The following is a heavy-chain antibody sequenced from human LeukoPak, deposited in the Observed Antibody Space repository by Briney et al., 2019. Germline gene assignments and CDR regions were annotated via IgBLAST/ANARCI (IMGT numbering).Heavy chain of an antibody. J-gene: IGHJ4*02. Sequence: SETLSLTCTVSGGSISSYYWSWLRQPPGKGLEWIGYIYYSGSTNYNPSLKSRVTISVDTSKNQFSLKLSSVTAADTAVYYCARRVIVPSGYFFDYWGQGTLVTVSS. CDR3: ARRVIVPSGYFFDY. V-gene: IGHV4-59*08. D-gene: IGHD3-22*01. CDR1: GGSISSYY. CDR2: IYYSGST.